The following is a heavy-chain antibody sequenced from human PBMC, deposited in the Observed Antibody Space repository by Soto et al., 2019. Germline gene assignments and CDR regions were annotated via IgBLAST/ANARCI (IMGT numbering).Heavy chain of an antibody. CDR3: ARGDYYDSSGYDLDY. Sequence: GSLRLSCAASGFTFSSYWMHWVRQAPGKGLVWVSRINSDGSSTSYADSVKGRFTISRDNAKNTLYLQMNSLRAEDTAVYYCARGDYYDSSGYDLDYWGQGTLVTVSS. CDR2: INSDGSST. CDR1: GFTFSSYW. D-gene: IGHD3-22*01. J-gene: IGHJ4*02. V-gene: IGHV3-74*01.